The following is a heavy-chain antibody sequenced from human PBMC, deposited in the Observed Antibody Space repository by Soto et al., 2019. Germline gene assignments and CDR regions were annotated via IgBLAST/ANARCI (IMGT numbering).Heavy chain of an antibody. V-gene: IGHV3-30*04. D-gene: IGHD3-10*01. CDR3: ARGPDVVLWFGELFDY. J-gene: IGHJ4*03. Sequence: GGSLRLSCAASGFTFSSYAMHWVRQAPGKGLEWVAVISYDGSNKYYADSVKGRFTISRDNSKNTLYLQMNSLRAEDTAVYYCARGPDVVLWFGELFDYWGQGTTVTVSS. CDR2: ISYDGSNK. CDR1: GFTFSSYA.